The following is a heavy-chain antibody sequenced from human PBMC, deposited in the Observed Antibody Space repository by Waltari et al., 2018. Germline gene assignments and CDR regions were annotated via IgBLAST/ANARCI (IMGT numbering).Heavy chain of an antibody. CDR3: ARDGGFYYMDV. Sequence: QAQLVQSGAEATQPGAAGKFCWVAAGYTFTTYPIHWVRQAPGQRLEWMGCINTGSGITKYSQNFQGRVSMTSDTSATTVYMDLSSLTFQDTAVYYCARDGGFYYMDVWGAGTSVTVSS. D-gene: IGHD6-25*01. CDR1: GYTFTTYP. CDR2: INTGSGIT. J-gene: IGHJ6*03. V-gene: IGHV1-3*04.